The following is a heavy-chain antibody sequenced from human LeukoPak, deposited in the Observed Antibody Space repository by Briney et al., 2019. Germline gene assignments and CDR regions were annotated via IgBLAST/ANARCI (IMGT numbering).Heavy chain of an antibody. CDR2: ISHDGSNK. J-gene: IGHJ6*03. V-gene: IGHV3-30*18. CDR3: AKVPATNYYYYYMDV. CDR1: GFPSSDYG. Sequence: GGSLRLSCAAPGFPSSDYGMYWVRQAPGKGLEWLAVISHDGSNKYYADSVKGRFTISRDNSKNTLYLQMNSLRAEDTAVYYCAKVPATNYYYYYMDVWGKGTTVTISS.